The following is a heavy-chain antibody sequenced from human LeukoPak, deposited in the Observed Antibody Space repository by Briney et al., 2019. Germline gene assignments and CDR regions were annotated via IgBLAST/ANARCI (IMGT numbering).Heavy chain of an antibody. V-gene: IGHV4-39*01. CDR3: ARQENLGWLDT. CDR2: IYYDGTP. CDR1: GGSIGNSGYF. J-gene: IGHJ5*02. Sequence: SETLSLTCTVSGGSIGNSGYFWAWMRQPPGKGLEWIGGIYYDGTPYYNPSLKSRVTMSIDTSQNQFFLKVSSMSAPDSGVHYCARQENLGWLDTGGQGTLVTVST.